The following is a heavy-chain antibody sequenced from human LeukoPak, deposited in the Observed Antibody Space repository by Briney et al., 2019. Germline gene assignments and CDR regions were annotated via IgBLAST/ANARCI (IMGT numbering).Heavy chain of an antibody. Sequence: GGSLRLSCAASRSTFSNYAMSWVRQAPGKGLEWVSVIYSGGSTYYADSVKGRFTISRDNSKNTLYLQMNSLRAEDTAVYYCARVTGTGVFDYWGQGTLVTVSS. J-gene: IGHJ4*02. CDR3: ARVTGTGVFDY. CDR1: RSTFSNYA. D-gene: IGHD1-20*01. V-gene: IGHV3-66*01. CDR2: IYSGGST.